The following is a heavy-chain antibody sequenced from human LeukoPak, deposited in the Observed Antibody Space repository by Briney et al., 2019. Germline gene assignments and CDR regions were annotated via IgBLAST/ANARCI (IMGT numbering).Heavy chain of an antibody. CDR2: ISSDRSNK. Sequence: GGSLRLSCAASGFTFSWNGMSWVRQAPGKGLEWVAFISSDRSNKYYADSVKGRFTISRDISKNTLYLQMDSLRAEDTAVYYCAKTTVGYYSSADCRVLDYGGQGTADTVS. CDR1: GFTFSWNG. CDR3: AKTTVGYYSSADCRVLDY. V-gene: IGHV3-30*18. J-gene: IGHJ4*02. D-gene: IGHD2-2*01.